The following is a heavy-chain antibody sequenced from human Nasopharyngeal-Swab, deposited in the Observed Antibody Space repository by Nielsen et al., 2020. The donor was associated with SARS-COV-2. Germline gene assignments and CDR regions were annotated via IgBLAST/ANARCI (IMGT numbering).Heavy chain of an antibody. J-gene: IGHJ4*02. Sequence: WIRQPPGKGLEWVSSISSSSSYIYYADSVKGRFTISRDNAKNSLYLQMNSLRAEDTAVYYCARGSYHYDTSGYYYYFDYWGQGTLVTVSS. V-gene: IGHV3-21*01. CDR3: ARGSYHYDTSGYYYYFDY. D-gene: IGHD3-22*01. CDR2: ISSSSSYI.